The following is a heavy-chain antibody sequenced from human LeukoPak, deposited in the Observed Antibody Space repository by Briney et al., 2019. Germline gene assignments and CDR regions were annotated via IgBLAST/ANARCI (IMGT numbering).Heavy chain of an antibody. CDR2: IYYSGST. D-gene: IGHD4-23*01. CDR3: ARQRMSSDYGGT. J-gene: IGHJ5*02. CDR1: GGSISSTSYY. V-gene: IGHV4-39*01. Sequence: PSETLSLTCSVSGGSISSTSYYWGWIRQPPGKGLEWIGSIYYSGSTYYNPSLKSRVTMSVDTSKNQFSLKLNSVTAADTAVYYCARQRMSSDYGGTWGQGTLVTVSS.